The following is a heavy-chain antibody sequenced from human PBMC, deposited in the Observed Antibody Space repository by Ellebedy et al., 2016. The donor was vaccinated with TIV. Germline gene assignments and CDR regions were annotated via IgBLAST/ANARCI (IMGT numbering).Heavy chain of an antibody. D-gene: IGHD2-15*01. CDR3: ARSDSRGAFDI. V-gene: IGHV1-69*13. Sequence: AASVKVSCKASGGTFSSYAISWARQAPGQGLEWMGGIIPIFGTANYAQKFQGRVTITADESTSTAYMELSSLRSEDTAVYYCARSDSRGAFDIWGQGTMVTVSS. J-gene: IGHJ3*02. CDR2: IIPIFGTA. CDR1: GGTFSSYA.